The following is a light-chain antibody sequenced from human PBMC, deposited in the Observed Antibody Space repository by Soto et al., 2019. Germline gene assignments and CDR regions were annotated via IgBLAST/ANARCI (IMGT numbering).Light chain of an antibody. CDR1: QNLGPN. CDR2: GAS. V-gene: IGKV3-15*01. J-gene: IGKJ2*01. Sequence: EIVMTPSPATLSVSSGERAPLSCRASQNLGPNLAWYQQRPGQAPSLLTHGASTRATGVPDRFSGTGSGTDFTLTISSLQSEDFAVYYCQQYDRWPHTFGQGTKLQIK. CDR3: QQYDRWPHT.